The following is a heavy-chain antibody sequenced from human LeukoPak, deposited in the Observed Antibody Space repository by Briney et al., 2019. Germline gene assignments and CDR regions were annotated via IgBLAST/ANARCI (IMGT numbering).Heavy chain of an antibody. CDR3: GSAYYDFWSGVDY. CDR1: GFTFSNYV. D-gene: IGHD3-3*01. Sequence: GGSLRLSCAASGFTFSNYVMSWVRQAPGKGLEWVSSISGGGGATYYADSVKGRFTISRDNSKNTLYLQMNSLRAEDTAVYYCGSAYYDFWSGVDYWGQGTLVTVSS. J-gene: IGHJ4*02. CDR2: ISGGGGAT. V-gene: IGHV3-23*01.